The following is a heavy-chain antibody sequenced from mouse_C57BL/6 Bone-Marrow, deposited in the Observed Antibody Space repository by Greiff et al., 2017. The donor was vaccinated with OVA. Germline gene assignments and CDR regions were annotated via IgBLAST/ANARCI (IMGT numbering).Heavy chain of an antibody. V-gene: IGHV5-6*01. CDR2: ISSGGSYT. J-gene: IGHJ1*03. Sequence: EVQVVESGGDLVKPGGSLKLSCAASGFTFSSYGMSWVRQTPDKRLEWVATISSGGSYTYYPDSVQGRFPLSRDNAKNTLYLQMSSLKSEDTAMYYCARNGWYFEVWGTGTTVTVSS. D-gene: IGHD1-1*02. CDR1: GFTFSSYG. CDR3: ARNGWYFEV.